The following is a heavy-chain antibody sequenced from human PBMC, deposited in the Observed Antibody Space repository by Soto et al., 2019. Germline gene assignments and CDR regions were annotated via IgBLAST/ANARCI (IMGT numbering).Heavy chain of an antibody. V-gene: IGHV1-69*10. CDR2: VIPILGIA. CDR3: ARDLSGSYYFAFDI. CDR1: GGTFSSYA. Sequence: ASVKVSCKASGGTFSSYAISWVRQAPGQGLEWMGGVIPILGIANYAQKFQGRVTITADKSTSTAYVELSSLRSEDTAVYYCARDLSGSYYFAFDIWGQGTMVTVSS. J-gene: IGHJ3*02. D-gene: IGHD1-26*01.